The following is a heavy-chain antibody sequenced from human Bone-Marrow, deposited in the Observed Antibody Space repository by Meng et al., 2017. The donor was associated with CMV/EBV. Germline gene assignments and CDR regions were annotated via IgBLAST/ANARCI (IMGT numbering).Heavy chain of an antibody. D-gene: IGHD3-3*01. CDR3: VRGSGHTVDF. CDR2: IKQDGSEK. V-gene: IGHV3-7*04. Sequence: GGSLRLSCAASGFTFSSYAMSWVRQAPGKGLEWMANIKQDGSEKYYVGSVKGRFTISRDNAKNSLYLQMNSLRADDTAVYYCVRGSGHTVDFWGQGALVTVSS. CDR1: GFTFSSYA. J-gene: IGHJ1*01.